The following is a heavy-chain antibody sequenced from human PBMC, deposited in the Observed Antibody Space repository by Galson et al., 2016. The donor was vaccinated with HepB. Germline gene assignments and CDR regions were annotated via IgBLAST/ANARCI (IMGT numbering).Heavy chain of an antibody. D-gene: IGHD3-16*01. CDR3: AAIMRGGH. CDR2: VTRSGDT. J-gene: IGHJ4*02. CDR1: GASINSYY. Sequence: QVQLQESGPGLVKPSETLSLTCSVSGASINSYYGSWIRQSPGKGLKWIGCVTRSGDTNSNPSLKSRVTISRDTSKNQFSLRLTSVTAEDTAIYYCAAIMRGGHWGQGTLVTVSS. V-gene: IGHV4-59*03.